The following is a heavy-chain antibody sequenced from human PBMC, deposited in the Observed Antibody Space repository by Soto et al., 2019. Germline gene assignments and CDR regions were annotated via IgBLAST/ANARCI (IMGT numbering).Heavy chain of an antibody. Sequence: GASVKVSCKASGGTFSSCAISWVRQAPGQGLEWMGGIIPIFGTANYAQKFQGRVTITADKSTSTAYMELSSLRSEDTAVYYCARGYYDFWSGYHALYYYYGMDVWGQGTTVTVSS. CDR1: GGTFSSCA. CDR2: IIPIFGTA. D-gene: IGHD3-3*01. J-gene: IGHJ6*02. V-gene: IGHV1-69*06. CDR3: ARGYYDFWSGYHALYYYYGMDV.